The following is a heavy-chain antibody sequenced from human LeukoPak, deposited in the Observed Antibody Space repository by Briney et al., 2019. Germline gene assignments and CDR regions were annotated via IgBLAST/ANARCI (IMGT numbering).Heavy chain of an antibody. Sequence: SETLSLTCTVSGYSITSAYYWGWIRQPPGKGLEWIGSFFLKGSTYYDPSLKSRVTISVDTSKNQFSLTLSSVTAADTAVYYCARKGFGELLFDYWGQGTLVTVSS. CDR3: ARKGFGELLFDY. CDR2: FFLKGST. V-gene: IGHV4-38-2*02. CDR1: GYSITSAYY. J-gene: IGHJ4*02. D-gene: IGHD3-10*01.